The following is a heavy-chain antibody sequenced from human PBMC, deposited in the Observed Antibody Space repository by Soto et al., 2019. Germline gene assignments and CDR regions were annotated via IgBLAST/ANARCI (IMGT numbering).Heavy chain of an antibody. J-gene: IGHJ6*02. CDR2: IYYSGST. Sequence: SETLSLTCTVSGGSISSSSYYWGWIRQPPGKGLEWIGSIYYSGSTYYNPSLKSRVTISVDTSKNQFSLKLSSVTAADTAVYYCARIIPPGTPYYYGMDVWGQGTTVTVSS. V-gene: IGHV4-39*01. CDR1: GGSISSSSYY. D-gene: IGHD1-1*01. CDR3: ARIIPPGTPYYYGMDV.